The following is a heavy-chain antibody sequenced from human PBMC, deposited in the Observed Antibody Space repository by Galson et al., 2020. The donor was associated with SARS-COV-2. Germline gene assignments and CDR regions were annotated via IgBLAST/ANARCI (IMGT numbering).Heavy chain of an antibody. CDR2: ISGSGGST. CDR1: GFTFSSYA. D-gene: IGHD6-13*01. CDR3: AKDRIAAAALPSRRNWFDP. J-gene: IGHJ5*02. Sequence: GGSLRLSCAASGFTFSSYAMSWVRQAPGKGLEWVSAISGSGGSTYYADSVKGRFTISRDNSKNTLYLQMNSLRAEDTAVYYCAKDRIAAAALPSRRNWFDPWGQGTLVTVSS. V-gene: IGHV3-23*01.